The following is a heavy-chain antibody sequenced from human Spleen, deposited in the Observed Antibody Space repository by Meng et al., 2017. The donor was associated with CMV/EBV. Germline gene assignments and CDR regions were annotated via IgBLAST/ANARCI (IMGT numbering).Heavy chain of an antibody. CDR1: GYTFTSYA. Sequence: ASVKVSCKASGYTFTSYAMHWVRQAPGQRLEWMGWSNAGNGNTKYSQEFPGRVTITRDTSASTAYMELSSLRSEDMAVYYCARVGRFTIFGVVSYAMDVWGQGTTVTVSS. V-gene: IGHV1-3*02. CDR3: ARVGRFTIFGVVSYAMDV. J-gene: IGHJ6*02. D-gene: IGHD3-3*01. CDR2: SNAGNGNT.